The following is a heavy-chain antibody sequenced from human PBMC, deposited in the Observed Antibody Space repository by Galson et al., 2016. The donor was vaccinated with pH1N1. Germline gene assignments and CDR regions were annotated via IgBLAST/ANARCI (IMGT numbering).Heavy chain of an antibody. J-gene: IGHJ3*01. CDR3: VRQYRELLGDDFDF. CDR1: GASISSQY. V-gene: IGHV4-59*11. D-gene: IGHD1-7*01. Sequence: ETLSLTCAVSGASISSQYWSWIRQPPGKGLEWIGNIYNSGGSTTYNPSLRSRVTISIETSRNQFSLHLTSVTAADTAIYYCVRQYRELLGDDFDFWGQGTMVSVSS. CDR2: IYNSGGST.